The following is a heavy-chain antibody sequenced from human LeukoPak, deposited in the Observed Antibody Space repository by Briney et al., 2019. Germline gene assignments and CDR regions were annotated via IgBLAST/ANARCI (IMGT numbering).Heavy chain of an antibody. CDR2: INPNSGGT. CDR1: GYTFTGYY. CDR3: ARDRSRYFDF. Sequence: ASVKVSCKTSGYTFTGYYMHWVRQAPGQGLEWMGWINPNSGGTNNAQNFQGRVTVTRDTSISTVYMELTGLRSDDTAVYFCARDRSRYFDFWGQGTLVTVSS. J-gene: IGHJ4*02. V-gene: IGHV1-2*02.